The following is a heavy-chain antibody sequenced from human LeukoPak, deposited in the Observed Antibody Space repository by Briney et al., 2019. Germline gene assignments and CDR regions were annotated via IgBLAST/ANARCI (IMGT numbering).Heavy chain of an antibody. Sequence: SGPTLVNPTQTLTLTCTFSGFSLSTSGVGVGWIRQPPGKALEWLALIYWDDDKRYSPSLKSRLTSTKYTSKNQVVLKLTKMEPVDTGKYYCANRLDYSSGYTFDYWGQGTLVTVSS. CDR2: IYWDDDK. J-gene: IGHJ4*02. CDR3: ANRLDYSSGYTFDY. CDR1: GFSLSTSGVG. V-gene: IGHV2-5*02. D-gene: IGHD3-22*01.